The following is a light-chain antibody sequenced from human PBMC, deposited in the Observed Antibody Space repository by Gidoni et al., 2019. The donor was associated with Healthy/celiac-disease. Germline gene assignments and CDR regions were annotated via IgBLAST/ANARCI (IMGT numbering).Light chain of an antibody. V-gene: IGKV1-13*02. CDR2: DAS. Sequence: AIQLTQSPSSLSASVGDRVTITCRASQGISSALACYQQKPGKAPKLLIYDASSLESGVPSRFSGSGSGTDFTLTISSLQPEDFATYYCQQFNSYPWTFGQVTKVEIK. J-gene: IGKJ1*01. CDR3: QQFNSYPWT. CDR1: QGISSA.